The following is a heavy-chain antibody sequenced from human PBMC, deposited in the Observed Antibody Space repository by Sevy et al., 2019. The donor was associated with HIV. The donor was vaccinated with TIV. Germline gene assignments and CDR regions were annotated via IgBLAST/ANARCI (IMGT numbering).Heavy chain of an antibody. Sequence: GGSLRLSCKATGFSLINYAIHWVRQAPGKGLEWVAVMTFDGSNQYYADSVKGRFTISRDTSTNTVYLQMNSLRADDTDHNSCAKVLNSQINTDDTFDIWGLGTMVTVSS. CDR1: GFSLINYA. CDR3: AKVLNSQINTDDTFDI. D-gene: IGHD3-9*01. J-gene: IGHJ3*02. V-gene: IGHV3-33*03. CDR2: MTFDGSNQ.